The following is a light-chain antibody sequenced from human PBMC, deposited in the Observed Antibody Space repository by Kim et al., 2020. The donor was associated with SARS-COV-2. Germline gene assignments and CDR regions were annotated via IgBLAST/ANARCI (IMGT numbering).Light chain of an antibody. V-gene: IGKV3-15*01. J-gene: IGKJ2*01. Sequence: IMMTQSPATLSVSPGESATLSCRTSQSVSSHLAWYQQRPGQAPRLLIYGASTRATGTPARFSGSGSGTEFTLAISGLELEDFAVYYCQQYGNWPYTFGRGTKLEI. CDR1: QSVSSH. CDR3: QQYGNWPYT. CDR2: GAS.